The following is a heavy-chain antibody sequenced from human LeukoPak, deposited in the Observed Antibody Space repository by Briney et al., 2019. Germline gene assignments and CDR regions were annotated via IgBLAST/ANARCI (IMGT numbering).Heavy chain of an antibody. J-gene: IGHJ5*02. V-gene: IGHV3-30-3*01. Sequence: GGSLRLSCAASGFTFSSYAMHWVRQAPGKGLEWVAAISYDGSNKYYADSVKGRLTISRDNSKNTLYLQMNSLRAEDTAVYYCARAGIEYYDSSGYYLNWFDPWGQGTRVTVSS. D-gene: IGHD3-22*01. CDR2: ISYDGSNK. CDR3: ARAGIEYYDSSGYYLNWFDP. CDR1: GFTFSSYA.